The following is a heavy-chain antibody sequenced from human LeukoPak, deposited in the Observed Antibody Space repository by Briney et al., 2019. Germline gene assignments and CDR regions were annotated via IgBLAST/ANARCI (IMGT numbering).Heavy chain of an antibody. CDR1: GFTFDDYT. D-gene: IGHD3-10*01. V-gene: IGHV3-43*01. J-gene: IGHJ3*02. CDR3: ARASFGAFDI. CDR2: ISWDGGST. Sequence: PGGSLRLSCAASGFTFDDYTMHWVRQAPGKGLEWVSLISWDGGSTYYADSVKGRFTISRDNSKNSLYLQMNSLRTEDTALYYCARASFGAFDIWGQGTMVTVSS.